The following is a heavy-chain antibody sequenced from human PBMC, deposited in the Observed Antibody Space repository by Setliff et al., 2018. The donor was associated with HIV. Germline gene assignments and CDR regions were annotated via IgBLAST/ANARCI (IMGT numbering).Heavy chain of an antibody. Sequence: SETLSLTCTVSGGSISSGSYYWSWIRQPAGKGLEWIGRIYTSGSTNYNPSLKSRVTISVDTYKNQFSLKLSSVTAADTAVYYCARSARVGYYDSSGYSWGQGTLVTVSS. J-gene: IGHJ4*02. D-gene: IGHD3-22*01. CDR2: IYTSGST. CDR1: GGSISSGSYY. CDR3: ARSARVGYYDSSGYS. V-gene: IGHV4-61*02.